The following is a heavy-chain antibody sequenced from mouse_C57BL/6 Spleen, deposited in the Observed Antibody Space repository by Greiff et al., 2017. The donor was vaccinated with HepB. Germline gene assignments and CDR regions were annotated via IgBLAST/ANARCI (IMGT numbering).Heavy chain of an antibody. D-gene: IGHD2-2*01. J-gene: IGHJ4*01. CDR2: IHPNSGST. V-gene: IGHV1-64*01. CDR1: GYTFTSYW. Sequence: QVQLQQPGAELVKPGASVKLSCKASGYTFTSYWMHWVKQRPGQGLEWIGMIHPNSGSTHYNEKFKSKATLTVDKSSSTAYMQLSSLTSEDSAVYYCARSVVTTEYYFAMDCWGQGTSVTVSS. CDR3: ARSVVTTEYYFAMDC.